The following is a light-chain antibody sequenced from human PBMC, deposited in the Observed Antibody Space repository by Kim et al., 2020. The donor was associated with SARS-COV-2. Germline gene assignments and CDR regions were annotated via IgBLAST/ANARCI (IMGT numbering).Light chain of an antibody. V-gene: IGLV1-40*01. CDR3: QAYDRGLAGSI. CDR1: GSNIVAHYD. Sequence: TSSCTGNGSNIVAHYDVHLYQQRPRTAPKLLIYCNNNRPSGVPDRFSGSNSGTSASLAITGLQAEDEADYYCQAYDRGLAGSIFGGATRLTVL. CDR2: CNN. J-gene: IGLJ2*01.